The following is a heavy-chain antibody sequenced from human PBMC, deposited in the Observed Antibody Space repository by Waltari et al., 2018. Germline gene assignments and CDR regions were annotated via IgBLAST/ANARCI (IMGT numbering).Heavy chain of an antibody. J-gene: IGHJ6*02. CDR1: GFSLRTSGVG. Sequence: QITLTESGPTLVKPTQTLTLTCTFSGFSLRTSGVGVAWIRQPPGKALEWLALIYWDDDKRYSPSLKSRLTITKDTSKNQVVLTMTNMDPADTATYYCAQSVAAYYGMDVWGQGTTVTVSS. CDR3: AQSVAAYYGMDV. CDR2: IYWDDDK. D-gene: IGHD6-19*01. V-gene: IGHV2-5*02.